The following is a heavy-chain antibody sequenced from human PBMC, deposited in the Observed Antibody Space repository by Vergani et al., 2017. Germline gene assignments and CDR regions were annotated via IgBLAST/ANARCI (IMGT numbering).Heavy chain of an antibody. J-gene: IGHJ6*03. CDR3: ARDKSKRAPAVMGTYYYYMDV. CDR1: GFSFDDYD. CDR2: ISWNSGRI. V-gene: IGHV3-9*01. D-gene: IGHD3-16*01. Sequence: EVQLVESGGGLVQPGRSLRLSCAASGFSFDDYDMHWVRQAPGKGLEWVSGISWNSGRIVYADSVKGRFTISRDNSKNTLYLEMESLRVEDTAVYFCARDKSKRAPAVMGTYYYYMDVWGKGTKVTVSS.